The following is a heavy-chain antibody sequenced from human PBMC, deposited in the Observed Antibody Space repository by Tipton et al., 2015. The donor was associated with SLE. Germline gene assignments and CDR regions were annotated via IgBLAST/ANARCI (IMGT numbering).Heavy chain of an antibody. V-gene: IGHV4-39*07. J-gene: IGHJ3*02. CDR1: GASISSGTYY. CDR3: ARRDSGRYDYGDYAQGVYAFDI. D-gene: IGHD4-17*01. Sequence: TLSLTCSVSGASISSGTYYWGWIRQSPGKGLEWIGSIYYRGTTYYNPSLKSPVTISIDMSKNQFSLKLHSVTAADTAVYYCARRDSGRYDYGDYAQGVYAFDIWGQGTMVSVSS. CDR2: IYYRGTT.